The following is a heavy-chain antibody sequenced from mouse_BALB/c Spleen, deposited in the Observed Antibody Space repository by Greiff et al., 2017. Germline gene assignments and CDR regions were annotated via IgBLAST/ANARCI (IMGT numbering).Heavy chain of an antibody. CDR1: GYTFTSYW. CDR2: IYPGDGDT. D-gene: IGHD1-2*01. Sequence: QVQLQQSGAELARPGASVKLSCKASGYTFTSYWMQWVKQRPGQGLEWIGAIYPGDGDTRYTQKFKGKATLTADKSSSTAYMQLSSLASEDSAVYYCASGLRLGAMDYWGQGTSVTVSS. CDR3: ASGLRLGAMDY. J-gene: IGHJ4*01. V-gene: IGHV1-87*01.